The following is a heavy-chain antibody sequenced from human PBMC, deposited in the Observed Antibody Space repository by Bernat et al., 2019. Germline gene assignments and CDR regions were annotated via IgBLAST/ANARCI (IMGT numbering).Heavy chain of an antibody. Sequence: EVQLLESGGGLVHPGGSLRLSYAASGFTFSSYAMSWVRQAPGKGLEWVSAISGSGGSTYYADSVKGRFTISRDNSKNTMYLQMNSLRAEDTAVYYCAKTYYDFWSGYYPADYFQHWGQGTLVTVSS. V-gene: IGHV3-23*01. CDR1: GFTFSSYA. CDR2: ISGSGGST. J-gene: IGHJ1*01. D-gene: IGHD3-3*01. CDR3: AKTYYDFWSGYYPADYFQH.